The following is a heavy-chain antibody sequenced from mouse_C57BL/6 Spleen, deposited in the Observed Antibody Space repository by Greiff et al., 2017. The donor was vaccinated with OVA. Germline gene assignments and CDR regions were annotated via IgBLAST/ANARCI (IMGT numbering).Heavy chain of an antibody. V-gene: IGHV3-6*01. J-gene: IGHJ2*01. CDR2: ISYDGSN. D-gene: IGHD2-9*01. CDR1: GYSITSGYY. CDR3: ARDQGAYYGYDDEGFDY. Sequence: VQLKESGPGLVKPSQSLSLTCSVTGYSITSGYYWNWIRQFPGNKLEWMGYISYDGSNNYNPSLKNRISITRDTSKNQFFLKLNSLTTEDTATXYCARDQGAYYGYDDEGFDYWGQGTTLTVSS.